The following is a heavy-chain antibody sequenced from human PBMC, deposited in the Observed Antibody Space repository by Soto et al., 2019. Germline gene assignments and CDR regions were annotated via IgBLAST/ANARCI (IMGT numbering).Heavy chain of an antibody. V-gene: IGHV2-5*02. D-gene: IGHD3-22*01. J-gene: IGHJ4*02. Sequence: QITLKESGPTLVKPTQTLTLTCSFSGFSLTTSEVGVGWIRQPPGKALEWLALIYWDDDKRYNPSLKSRLAITKDTSKNQVVLTMTNMDPVDTATYYCARNAEYYTSAHYRNWGQGTLVTVSS. CDR1: GFSLTTSEVG. CDR3: ARNAEYYTSAHYRN. CDR2: IYWDDDK.